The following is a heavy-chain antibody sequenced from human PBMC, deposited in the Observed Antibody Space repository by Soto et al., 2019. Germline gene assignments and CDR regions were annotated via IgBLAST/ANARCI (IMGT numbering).Heavy chain of an antibody. CDR1: GYSISSSNW. CDR2: IYYSGST. V-gene: IGHV4-28*03. CDR3: ATGPRPTHVDY. D-gene: IGHD2-15*01. J-gene: IGHJ4*02. Sequence: ETLSLTCAVSGYSISSSNWWGWIRQPPGKGLEWIGYIYYSGSTYYNPSLKSRVTMSVDTSKNQFSLKLSSVTAVDTAVYYCATGPRPTHVDYWGQGTLVTVSS.